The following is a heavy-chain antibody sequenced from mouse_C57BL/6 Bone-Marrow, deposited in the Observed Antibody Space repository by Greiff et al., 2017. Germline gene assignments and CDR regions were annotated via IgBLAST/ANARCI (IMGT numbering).Heavy chain of an antibody. D-gene: IGHD3-1*01. V-gene: IGHV1-22*01. CDR1: GYTFTDYN. J-gene: IGHJ2*01. CDR3: ARLDRGGGY. CDR2: INPNNGGT. Sequence: EVKLQESGPELVKPGASVKMSCKASGYTFTDYNMHWVKQSHGKSLEWIGYINPNNGGTSYNQKFKVKATLTVNKSSSTAYMEIRSLTSEDSSVYYGARLDRGGGYWGQGTTLTVSS.